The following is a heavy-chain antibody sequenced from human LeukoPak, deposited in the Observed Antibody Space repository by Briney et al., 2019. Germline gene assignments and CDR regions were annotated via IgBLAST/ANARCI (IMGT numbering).Heavy chain of an antibody. D-gene: IGHD6-19*01. V-gene: IGHV4-34*01. CDR3: ARAWLVRGFDY. Sequence: SETLSLTCAVYGGSFSGYYRSWIRQPPGKGLEWIGEINHSGSTNYNPSLKSRVTISVDTSKNQFSLKLSSVTAADTAVYYCARAWLVRGFDYWGQGTLVTVSS. CDR1: GGSFSGYY. CDR2: INHSGST. J-gene: IGHJ4*02.